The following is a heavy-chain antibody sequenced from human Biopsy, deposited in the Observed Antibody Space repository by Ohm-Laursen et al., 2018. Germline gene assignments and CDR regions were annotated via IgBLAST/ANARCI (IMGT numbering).Heavy chain of an antibody. D-gene: IGHD3-22*01. CDR3: ARDTIGYDSSGYYYGDGFDM. CDR1: GDSVSSNSAA. J-gene: IGHJ3*02. V-gene: IGHV6-1*01. Sequence: PTQTLTLTSAISGDSVSSNSAAWNWIRQSPSRGPEWLGRTYYRSKWYNDYAVSVKSRITINPDTSKNQFSLQLNSVTPEDTAVYYCARDTIGYDSSGYYYGDGFDMWGQGTMVTVSS. CDR2: TYYRSKWYN.